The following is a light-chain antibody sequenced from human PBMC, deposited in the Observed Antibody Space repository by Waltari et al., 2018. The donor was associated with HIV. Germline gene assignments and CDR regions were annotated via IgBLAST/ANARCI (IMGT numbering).Light chain of an antibody. CDR3: QQYNNWPPYT. CDR1: QSVNDN. V-gene: IGKV3-15*01. J-gene: IGKJ2*01. CDR2: GAS. Sequence: EIVMTQSPGTLSVSPGERATLSCRTSQSVNDNLAWYQHKPGQAPRLLIYGASTRATGIPARFSGSGSGADFTLTISSLQSEDSAIYFCQQYNNWPPYTFGQGTKVEIK.